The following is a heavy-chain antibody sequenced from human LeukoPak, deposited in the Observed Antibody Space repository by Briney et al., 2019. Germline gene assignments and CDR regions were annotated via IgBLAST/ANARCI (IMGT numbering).Heavy chain of an antibody. CDR2: IFPLFETT. Sequence: SVKVSCKASGGTFNNYAINWVRQAPGQGLEWMGGIFPLFETTNYAQRFRGRVTITADESTSTAYMELNSLRTEDTAVYYCARGKESHGHYFHYWGQGTLVAVSS. J-gene: IGHJ4*02. CDR1: GGTFNNYA. CDR3: ARGKESHGHYFHY. V-gene: IGHV1-69*13.